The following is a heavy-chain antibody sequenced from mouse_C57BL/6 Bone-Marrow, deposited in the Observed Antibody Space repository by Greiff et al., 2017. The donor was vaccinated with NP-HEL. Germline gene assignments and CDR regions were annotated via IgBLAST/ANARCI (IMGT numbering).Heavy chain of an antibody. CDR2: ISSGGSYT. D-gene: IGHD1-1*01. Sequence: EVQLQESGGDLVKPGGSLKLSCAASGFTFSSYGMSWVRQTPDKRLEWVATISSGGSYTYYPDSVKGRFTISRDNAKNTLYLQMSSLKSEDTAMYYCARHRATVVATDFDVWGTGTTVTVSS. CDR1: GFTFSSYG. J-gene: IGHJ1*03. CDR3: ARHRATVVATDFDV. V-gene: IGHV5-6*01.